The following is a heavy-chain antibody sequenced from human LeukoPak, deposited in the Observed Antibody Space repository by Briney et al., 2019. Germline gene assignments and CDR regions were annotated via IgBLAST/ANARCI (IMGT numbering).Heavy chain of an antibody. CDR3: ARGVVAAAGRTFDF. CDR1: GGSFSGYY. D-gene: IGHD6-13*01. V-gene: IGHV4-34*01. CDR2: INHSGST. Sequence: SETLSLTCAVYGGSFSGYYWSWIRQPPGKGLEWIGEINHSGSTNYNPSLKSRVTISLDTSKNQFSLKLSSVTAADTAVYYCARGVVAAAGRTFDFWGQGTLVTVSS. J-gene: IGHJ4*02.